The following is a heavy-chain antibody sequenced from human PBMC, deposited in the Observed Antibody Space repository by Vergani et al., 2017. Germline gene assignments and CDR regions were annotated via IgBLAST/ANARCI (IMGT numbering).Heavy chain of an antibody. CDR1: GFTLSSHA. Sequence: QVQLEESGGGVVQPGRSLRLSCAGSGFTLSSHAMHWVRQAPGKGLEWVAFIWYDGSKEYYADSVKGRFTISRDNSKNTLYLEMNSLKAEDTATYYCAKAGSVSSGELSYYYYMDVWAKGPRSPSP. CDR3: AKAGSVSSGELSYYYYMDV. J-gene: IGHJ6*03. CDR2: IWYDGSKE. D-gene: IGHD3-10*01. V-gene: IGHV3-30*02.